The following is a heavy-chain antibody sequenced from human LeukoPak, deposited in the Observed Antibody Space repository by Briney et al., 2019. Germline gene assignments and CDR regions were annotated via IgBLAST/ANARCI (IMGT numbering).Heavy chain of an antibody. J-gene: IGHJ5*02. V-gene: IGHV5-51*01. CDR3: ARQEYCSGGSCYTWFDP. CDR2: IYPGDSDI. CDR1: GYRFRNYW. D-gene: IGHD2-15*01. Sequence: GESLKISCKGSGYRFRNYWIGWVRHMRGKGMEWMGMIYPGDSDIRYSPSFQGQVTISADKSISTAYLLWSSLKASDTAMYYCARQEYCSGGSCYTWFDPWGQGTLVTVSS.